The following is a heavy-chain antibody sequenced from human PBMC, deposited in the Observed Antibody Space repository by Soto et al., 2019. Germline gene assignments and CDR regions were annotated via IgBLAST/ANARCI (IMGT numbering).Heavy chain of an antibody. CDR1: GGSISSDNDY. V-gene: IGHV4-31*03. J-gene: IGHJ6*02. D-gene: IGHD3-16*01. Sequence: SETLYLTCTVSGGSISSDNDYWRWIRQRPGKGLEWIGYIYYSGSTYYNPSLKSRVAISVDMSENHFSLRLISATAADTAVYYCARDGGSRDGSGLDVWGQGTTVTVSS. CDR3: ARDGGSRDGSGLDV. CDR2: IYYSGST.